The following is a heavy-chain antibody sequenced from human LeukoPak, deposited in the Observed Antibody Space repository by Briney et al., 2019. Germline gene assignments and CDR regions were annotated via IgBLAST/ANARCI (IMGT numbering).Heavy chain of an antibody. CDR1: GGTFSSYA. D-gene: IGHD3-3*01. CDR3: ARGLRPSDYDFWSGYSPADAFDI. V-gene: IGHV1-69*13. CDR2: IIPIFGTA. Sequence: ASVKVSCKASGGTFSSYAISWVRQAPGQGLEWMGGIIPIFGTANYAQKFQGRVTITADESTSTAYMELSSLRSEDTAVYYCARGLRPSDYDFWSGYSPADAFDIWGQGTMVTVPS. J-gene: IGHJ3*02.